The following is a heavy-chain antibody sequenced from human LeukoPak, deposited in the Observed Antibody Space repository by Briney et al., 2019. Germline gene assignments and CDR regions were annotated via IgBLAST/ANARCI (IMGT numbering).Heavy chain of an antibody. CDR2: MKQERGEK. J-gene: IGHJ4*02. D-gene: IGHD5-18*01. Sequence: QPGGSLRLSCAASGFTFSNYWMSWVRQAPGKGLEWLANMKQERGEKYYVDSVRGRFTISRDNAKNSLYLQMNSLRAEDTAVYYCASLDTAIVPRGGYWGQGTLVTVSS. CDR3: ASLDTAIVPRGGY. CDR1: GFTFSNYW. V-gene: IGHV3-7*01.